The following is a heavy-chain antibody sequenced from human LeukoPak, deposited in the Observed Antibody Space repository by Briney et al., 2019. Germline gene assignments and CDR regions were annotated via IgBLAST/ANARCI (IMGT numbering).Heavy chain of an antibody. CDR1: GFTFSSYS. D-gene: IGHD2-2*01. V-gene: IGHV3-48*01. J-gene: IGHJ4*02. CDR2: ISSSSTI. Sequence: GGSLRLSCAASGFTFSSYSMNWVRQAPGKGLEWVSYISSSSTIYYADSVKGRFTIPRDNAKNSLYLQMNSLRAEDTAVYYCARDTGSTSSYGSDYWGQGTLVTVSS. CDR3: ARDTGSTSSYGSDY.